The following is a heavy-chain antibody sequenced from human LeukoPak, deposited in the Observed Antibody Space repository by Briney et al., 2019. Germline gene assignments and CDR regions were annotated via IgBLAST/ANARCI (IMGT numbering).Heavy chain of an antibody. CDR2: ISAYNGNT. CDR1: GYTFTSYG. J-gene: IGHJ4*02. V-gene: IGHV1-18*01. D-gene: IGHD1-26*01. Sequence: ASVNVSCKASGYTFTSYGMSWVRQAPGQGLEWMGWISAYNGNTNYAQKLQGRVTMTTDTSTSTAYMELRSLRSDDTAVYYCARGIVGATEFDYWGQGTLVTVSS. CDR3: ARGIVGATEFDY.